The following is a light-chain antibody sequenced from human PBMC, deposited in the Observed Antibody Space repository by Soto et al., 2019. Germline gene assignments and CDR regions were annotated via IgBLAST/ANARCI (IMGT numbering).Light chain of an antibody. J-gene: IGKJ2*01. CDR2: GAS. CDR1: QSVGRN. V-gene: IGKV3-15*01. CDR3: QQYNDWPPYT. Sequence: EIMMTQSPATLSVSPGERATLSCRASQSVGRNLAWYQQKPGQGPRLLIYGASTRATGIPARFSGSGSGTDFTLGISSLQSEDFAVYYCQQYNDWPPYTFGQGTKLEIK.